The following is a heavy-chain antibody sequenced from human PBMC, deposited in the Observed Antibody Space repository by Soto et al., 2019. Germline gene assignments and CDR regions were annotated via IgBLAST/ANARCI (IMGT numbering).Heavy chain of an antibody. Sequence: QVQLVESGGGVVQPGKSLRLSCAASGFTFSTYGIHWVRQAPGKGLEWVALISYDGGSKYYGDSVKGRFIISRDNSNNPVSLQMNSLRADDTAVYVWPTEQRAMTVVVADYFGSWGQGTLGTVSS. D-gene: IGHD3-22*01. V-gene: IGHV3-30*03. CDR2: ISYDGGSK. J-gene: IGHJ4*02. CDR1: GFTFSTYG. CDR3: PTEQRAMTVVVADYFGS.